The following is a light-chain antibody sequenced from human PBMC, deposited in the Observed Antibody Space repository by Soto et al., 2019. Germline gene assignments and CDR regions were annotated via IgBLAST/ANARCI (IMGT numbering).Light chain of an antibody. V-gene: IGKV3-20*01. CDR3: QQYGGSPRT. Sequence: EILLTQSPGTLSLSPGEKATLSCRASPSINSNYLAWYQQKRGQAPRLLIYGASSRATGIPDRFSGSGSGTDFTLTISRLEPEDFAVYYCQQYGGSPRTFGQGTKVEIK. CDR1: PSINSNY. J-gene: IGKJ1*01. CDR2: GAS.